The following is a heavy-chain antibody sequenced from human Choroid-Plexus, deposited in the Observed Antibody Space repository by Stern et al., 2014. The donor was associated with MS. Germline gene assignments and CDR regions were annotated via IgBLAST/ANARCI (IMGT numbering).Heavy chain of an antibody. J-gene: IGHJ5*02. CDR3: AKDRHYLTYFFDH. D-gene: IGHD2/OR15-2a*01. CDR1: GFTFGSCA. V-gene: IGHV3-30*18. Sequence: VQLVESGGGVVQPRRPLRLSCVASGFTFGSCAMHWVRQAPGKGLEWVAGVSYDGSNKYYADSVKCRFTISRDNSQNTLYMQMSSLRPEDTAVYYCAKDRHYLTYFFDHWGQGSLVTVSS. CDR2: VSYDGSNK.